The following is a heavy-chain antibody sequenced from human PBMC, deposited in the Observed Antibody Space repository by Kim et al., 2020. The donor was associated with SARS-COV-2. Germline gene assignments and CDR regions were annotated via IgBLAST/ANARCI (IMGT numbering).Heavy chain of an antibody. CDR2: ISGGGGST. J-gene: IGHJ5*02. CDR3: AKDFLNIVVVPALNWFDP. D-gene: IGHD2-2*01. V-gene: IGHV3-23*01. CDR1: GFTFSSYA. Sequence: GGSLRLSCAACGFTFSSYAMSWVRQAPGKGLEWVSAISGGGGSTYYADSVKGRFTISRDNSKNTLYLQMNSLRAEDTAVYYCAKDFLNIVVVPALNWFDPWGQGTLVTVSS.